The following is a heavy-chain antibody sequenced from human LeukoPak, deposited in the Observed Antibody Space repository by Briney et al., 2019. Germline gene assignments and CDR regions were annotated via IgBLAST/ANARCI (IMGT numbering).Heavy chain of an antibody. V-gene: IGHV3-11*04. CDR1: GFTFSDYY. J-gene: IGHJ4*02. CDR2: ISSSGSTI. Sequence: GGSLRLSCAASGFTFSDYYMSWIRQAPGKGLEWVSYISSSGSTIYYADSVKGRFTISRDNSKNTLYLQMNSLRAEDTAVYYCARAGQYYYDSSGYYNWGQGTLVTVSS. CDR3: ARAGQYYYDSSGYYN. D-gene: IGHD3-22*01.